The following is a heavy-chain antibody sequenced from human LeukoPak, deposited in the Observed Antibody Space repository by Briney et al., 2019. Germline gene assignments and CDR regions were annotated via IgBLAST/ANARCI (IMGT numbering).Heavy chain of an antibody. CDR3: ARSRDNSWTGLDY. CDR2: ISGSGGSR. Sequence: QPGGSLRLSCAVSGFIFSAYAMSWVRQAPGKGLEWVSGISGSGGSRYYADSVKGRFTISRDNSKNTLYLQINGLRAEDTAVYYCARSRDNSWTGLDYWGQGTLVTVSS. J-gene: IGHJ4*02. V-gene: IGHV3-23*01. D-gene: IGHD6-13*01. CDR1: GFIFSAYA.